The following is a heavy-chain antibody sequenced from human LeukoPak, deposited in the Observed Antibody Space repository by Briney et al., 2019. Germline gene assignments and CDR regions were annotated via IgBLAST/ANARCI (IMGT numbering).Heavy chain of an antibody. J-gene: IGHJ4*02. CDR1: GGSISSYY. Sequence: SETLSLTCTVSGGSISSYYWSWIRQPAGKGLEWIGRIYTSGSTNYNPSLKSRVTMSVDTSKNQISLRLTSVTATDTAMYYCARQTGSGLFTLPGGQGTLVTVSS. CDR3: ARQTGSGLFTLP. V-gene: IGHV4-4*07. D-gene: IGHD3/OR15-3a*01. CDR2: IYTSGST.